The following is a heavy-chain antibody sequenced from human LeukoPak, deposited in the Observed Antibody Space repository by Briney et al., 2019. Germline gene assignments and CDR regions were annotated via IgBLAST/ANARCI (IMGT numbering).Heavy chain of an antibody. Sequence: GRSLRVSCAASGFTFDDYAMHWVRQAPGKGREWVSGISWNSGSIGYADSVKGRFTISRDNAKNSLYLQMNSLRAEDTALYYCAKDMHDYGDYYFDYWGQGTLVTVSS. CDR1: GFTFDDYA. CDR2: ISWNSGSI. D-gene: IGHD4-17*01. CDR3: AKDMHDYGDYYFDY. J-gene: IGHJ4*02. V-gene: IGHV3-9*01.